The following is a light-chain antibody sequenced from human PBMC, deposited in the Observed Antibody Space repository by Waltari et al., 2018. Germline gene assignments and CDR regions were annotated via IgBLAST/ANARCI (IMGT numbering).Light chain of an antibody. V-gene: IGLV2-23*01. Sequence: QSALTQPASVSGSPGQSISISCNGTNSDVGGYNLVCWYQQRPGQAPKLIIFEGSERRSGVSDLVSGSKSGSTAALTVSGLQADDEAHYYCCSYAGSTTPMLFGGGTKLTVL. J-gene: IGLJ2*01. CDR1: NSDVGGYNL. CDR3: CSYAGSTTPML. CDR2: EGS.